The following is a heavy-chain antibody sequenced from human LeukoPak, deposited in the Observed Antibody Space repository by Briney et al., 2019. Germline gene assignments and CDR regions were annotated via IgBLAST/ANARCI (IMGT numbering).Heavy chain of an antibody. Sequence: SGGSLRLSCAASGFTFSSYGMHWVRQAPGKGLEWVAFIRYDGSNKYYADSVKGRFTISRDNSKNTLYLQMNSLRAEDTAVYYCAKSDTAMVPGYYWGQGTLVTVSS. D-gene: IGHD5-18*01. CDR3: AKSDTAMVPGYY. V-gene: IGHV3-30*02. CDR1: GFTFSSYG. CDR2: IRYDGSNK. J-gene: IGHJ4*02.